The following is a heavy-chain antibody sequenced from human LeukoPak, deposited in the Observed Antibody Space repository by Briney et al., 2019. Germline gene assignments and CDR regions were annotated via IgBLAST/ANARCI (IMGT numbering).Heavy chain of an antibody. CDR2: ISYDGSNK. Sequence: GGSLRLSCAASGFTFSSYAMHWVRQAPGKGLEWVPVISYDGSNKYYADSVKGRFTISRDNSKNTLYLQMNSLRAEDTAVYYCARDLPHYYGSGSYSNYYYYGMDVWGKGTTVTVSS. CDR3: ARDLPHYYGSGSYSNYYYYGMDV. J-gene: IGHJ6*04. CDR1: GFTFSSYA. V-gene: IGHV3-30*04. D-gene: IGHD3-10*01.